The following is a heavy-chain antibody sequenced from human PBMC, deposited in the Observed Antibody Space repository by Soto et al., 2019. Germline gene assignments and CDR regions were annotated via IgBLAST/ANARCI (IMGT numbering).Heavy chain of an antibody. Sequence: GGSLRLSCAASGFTFSSYWMSWVRQAPGKGLEWVANIKQDGSEKYYVDSVKGRFTISRDNAKNSLYLQMNSLRAEDTALYYCARDLSYYYDSSGYYFDYWGQGTLVTVSS. V-gene: IGHV3-7*01. CDR3: ARDLSYYYDSSGYYFDY. J-gene: IGHJ4*02. D-gene: IGHD3-22*01. CDR1: GFTFSSYW. CDR2: IKQDGSEK.